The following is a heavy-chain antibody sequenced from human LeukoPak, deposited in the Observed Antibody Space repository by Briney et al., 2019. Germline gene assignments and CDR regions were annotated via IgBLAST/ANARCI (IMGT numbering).Heavy chain of an antibody. CDR3: ASKGEWELLGY. CDR1: GYTFTSYG. CDR2: INPNSGGT. Sequence: GAAVKVSCKASGYTFTSYGISWVRQAPGQGLEWMGWINPNSGGTNYAQKFQGRVTMTRDTSISTAYMELSRLRSDDTAVYYCASKGEWELLGYWGQGTLVTVSS. D-gene: IGHD1-26*01. V-gene: IGHV1-2*02. J-gene: IGHJ4*02.